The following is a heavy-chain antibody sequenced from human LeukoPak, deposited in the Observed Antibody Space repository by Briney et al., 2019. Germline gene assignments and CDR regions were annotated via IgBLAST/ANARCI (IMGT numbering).Heavy chain of an antibody. CDR1: GGTFSSYA. Sequence: SVKVSCKASGGTFSSYAISWVRQAPGQGLEWMGGIIPIFGTANYAQKFQGRVTITTDESTSTAYMELSSLRSEDTAVYYCAREMRRGGYKFFDYWGQGTLVTVSS. D-gene: IGHD5-24*01. CDR3: AREMRRGGYKFFDY. V-gene: IGHV1-69*05. CDR2: IIPIFGTA. J-gene: IGHJ4*02.